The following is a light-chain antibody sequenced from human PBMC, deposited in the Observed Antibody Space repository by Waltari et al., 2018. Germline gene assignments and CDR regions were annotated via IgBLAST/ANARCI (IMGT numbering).Light chain of an antibody. CDR2: EVT. J-gene: IGLJ2*01. CDR3: SAYTGSSTLV. CDR1: ISDVGGYNY. Sequence: QSALTQPASVSGSPGQSITISCPGPISDVGGYNYFSWHQQYPGKAPKLLIYEVTNRPSGVSNRFSGSKSGNTASLTISGLQAEDEADYYCSAYTGSSTLVFGGGTKLTVL. V-gene: IGLV2-14*01.